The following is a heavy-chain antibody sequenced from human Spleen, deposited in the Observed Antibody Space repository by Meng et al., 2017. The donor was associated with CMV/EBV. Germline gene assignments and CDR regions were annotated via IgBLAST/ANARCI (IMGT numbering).Heavy chain of an antibody. J-gene: IGHJ6*02. V-gene: IGHV3-23*01. Sequence: ETLSLTCAASGFTFSSYAMSWVRQAPGKGLEWVSAISGSGGSTYYADSVKGRFTISRDNSKNTLYLQMNSLRAEDTAVYYCARDYKGLYTSGWYVGYHYYGMDVWGQGTTVTVSS. CDR2: ISGSGGST. D-gene: IGHD6-19*01. CDR3: ARDYKGLYTSGWYVGYHYYGMDV. CDR1: GFTFSSYA.